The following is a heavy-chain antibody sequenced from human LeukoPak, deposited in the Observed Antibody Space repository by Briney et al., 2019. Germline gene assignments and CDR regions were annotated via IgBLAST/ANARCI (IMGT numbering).Heavy chain of an antibody. Sequence: SETLSLTCTVSGGSISSSSYYWGWIRQPPGKGLEWIGSIYYSGSTYYNPSLKSRVTISVDTSKNQFSLKLSSVTAADTAVYYCVRHKKQQAFDYWGQGTLVTVSS. D-gene: IGHD6-13*01. CDR3: VRHKKQQAFDY. CDR2: IYYSGST. CDR1: GGSISSSSYY. J-gene: IGHJ4*02. V-gene: IGHV4-39*01.